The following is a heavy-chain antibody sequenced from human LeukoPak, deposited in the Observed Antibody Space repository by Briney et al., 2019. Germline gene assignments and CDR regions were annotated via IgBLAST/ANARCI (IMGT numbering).Heavy chain of an antibody. CDR3: ARQYDSRGYSPDY. CDR1: GYTFTSYY. V-gene: IGHV1-46*01. D-gene: IGHD3-22*01. CDR2: INPSGGST. Sequence: GASVKVSCKASGYTFTSYYMHWVRQAPGQGLEWMGIINPSGGSTSYAQKFQGRITITMDTFATTAYMALSSLRSSDTAVYYCARQYDSRGYSPDYWGQGTLITVSS. J-gene: IGHJ4*02.